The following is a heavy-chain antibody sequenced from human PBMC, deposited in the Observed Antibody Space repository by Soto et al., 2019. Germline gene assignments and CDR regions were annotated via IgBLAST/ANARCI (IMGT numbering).Heavy chain of an antibody. D-gene: IGHD6-13*01. J-gene: IGHJ5*02. Sequence: PSETLSLTCAVSGGSVTSGDFSWNWIRQPPGKGLEWIGHIYSNGSAFSNPSLKSRVTISADTSKNQFSLMLTSVTAADTAVYYGAGGRLPHGTYLRFDPWGQGTLVTVSS. CDR2: IYSNGSA. V-gene: IGHV4-61*08. CDR3: AGGRLPHGTYLRFDP. CDR1: GGSVTSGDFS.